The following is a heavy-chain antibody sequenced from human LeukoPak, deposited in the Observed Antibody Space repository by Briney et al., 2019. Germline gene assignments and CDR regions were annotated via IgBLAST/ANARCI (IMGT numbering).Heavy chain of an antibody. CDR1: GFTFSSYW. CDR3: GRDYAVGESFDI. J-gene: IGHJ3*02. D-gene: IGHD3-16*01. CDR2: ITSDGSST. V-gene: IGHV3-74*01. Sequence: PGGSLRLSCAASGFTFSSYWMHWVRHAPGEGLVWVARITSDGSSTSHADSVKGRFTISRDNAKNTLYLQMNSLRAEDTAVYYCGRDYAVGESFDIWGQGTLVTVSS.